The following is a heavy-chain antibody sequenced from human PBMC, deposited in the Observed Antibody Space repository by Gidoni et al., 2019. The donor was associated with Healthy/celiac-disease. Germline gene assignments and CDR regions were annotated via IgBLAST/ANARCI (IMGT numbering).Heavy chain of an antibody. Sequence: QVQLVQSGAEVKKPGASVKVSCKASGGTFSSYAISWVRQATGQGLEWMGGIIPIFGTANYAQKFQGRVTITADKSTSTAYMELSSLRSEDTAVYYCARDREAAPGWFDPWGQVTLVTVSS. CDR3: ARDREAAPGWFDP. D-gene: IGHD6-6*01. J-gene: IGHJ5*02. CDR1: GGTFSSYA. CDR2: IIPIFGTA. V-gene: IGHV1-69*06.